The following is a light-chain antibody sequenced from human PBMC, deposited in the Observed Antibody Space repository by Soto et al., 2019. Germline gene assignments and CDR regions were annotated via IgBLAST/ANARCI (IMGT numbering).Light chain of an antibody. CDR3: SSYTTSNTRQIV. J-gene: IGLJ1*01. CDR2: DVS. Sequence: QSVLTQPASVSGSPGQSITISFPGTSSDVGGYNYVSWYQHHPGKAPKLMIFDVSNRPSGVSNRFSGSKSGNTASLTISGLQPEDEADYYCSSYTTSNTRQIVFGTGTKSPS. CDR1: SSDVGGYNY. V-gene: IGLV2-14*03.